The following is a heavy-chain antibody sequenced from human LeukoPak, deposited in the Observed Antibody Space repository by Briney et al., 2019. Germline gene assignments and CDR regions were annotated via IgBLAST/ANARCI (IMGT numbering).Heavy chain of an antibody. D-gene: IGHD3-22*01. CDR1: GFTFSSYA. J-gene: IGHJ4*02. CDR3: AREMEGSHYYDSSGYSY. Sequence: PGRSLRLSCEASGFTFSSYAMHWVRQAPGKGLEWVAVISYDGSNKYYADSVKGRSTISRDNSKNTLYLQMNSLRAEDTAVYYCAREMEGSHYYDSSGYSYWGQGTLVTVSS. V-gene: IGHV3-30*04. CDR2: ISYDGSNK.